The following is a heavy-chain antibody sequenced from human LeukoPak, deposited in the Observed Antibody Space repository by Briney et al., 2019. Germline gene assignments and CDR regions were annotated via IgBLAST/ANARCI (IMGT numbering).Heavy chain of an antibody. CDR2: IYHSGST. CDR3: ARETSGGYSYFSNFDY. Sequence: SETLSLTCTVSGGSISSYYWSWIRQPPGKGLEWIGSIYHSGSTYYNPSLKSRVTISVDTSKNQFSLKLSSVTAADTAVYYCARETSGGYSYFSNFDYWGQGTLVTVSS. V-gene: IGHV4-59*12. CDR1: GGSISSYY. J-gene: IGHJ4*02. D-gene: IGHD5-18*01.